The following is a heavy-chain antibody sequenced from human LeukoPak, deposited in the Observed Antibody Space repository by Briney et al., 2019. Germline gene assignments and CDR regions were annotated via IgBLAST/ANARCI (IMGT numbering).Heavy chain of an antibody. D-gene: IGHD3-10*01. Sequence: ASVKVSYKASGYTFNNHDINWVRQATGQGLQWVGRMNPNSGNAAYAQNLQGRVTMTRDSSTNTAYLEVAALRSDDTAVYYCAKSSGDYFFDYWGQGTLVAVSS. CDR1: GYTFNNHD. CDR2: MNPNSGNA. CDR3: AKSSGDYFFDY. V-gene: IGHV1-8*01. J-gene: IGHJ4*02.